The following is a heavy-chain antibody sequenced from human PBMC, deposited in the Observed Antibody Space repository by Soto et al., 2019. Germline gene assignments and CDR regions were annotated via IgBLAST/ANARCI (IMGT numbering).Heavy chain of an antibody. V-gene: IGHV4-4*07. CDR3: ARDQGVVVTADNWFDP. CDR2: IFSSGST. D-gene: IGHD2-21*02. CDR1: GGSITDYS. J-gene: IGHJ5*02. Sequence: SETLSLTCTVSGGSITDYSWVWIRQPAGKGLEWIGRIFSSGSTNYNPSLKGRITMSLDTSKNQFSLKLNSATATDTAVYFCARDQGVVVTADNWFDPWGQGIRVTVSS.